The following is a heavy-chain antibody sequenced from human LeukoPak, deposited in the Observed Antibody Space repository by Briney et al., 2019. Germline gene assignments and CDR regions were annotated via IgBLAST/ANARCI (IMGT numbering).Heavy chain of an antibody. CDR2: LYYSGTT. CDR1: GGSVSSGSYY. D-gene: IGHD3-22*01. Sequence: PSETLSLTCTVSGGSVSSGSYYWSWIRQPPGKGVEWIGYLYYSGTTNYNPSLKSRVTISVDTSKNQFSLNLTSVTAADTAVYYCAREASTYYYDGSGYYPNWFDPWGQGTLVTVSS. V-gene: IGHV4-61*01. J-gene: IGHJ5*02. CDR3: AREASTYYYDGSGYYPNWFDP.